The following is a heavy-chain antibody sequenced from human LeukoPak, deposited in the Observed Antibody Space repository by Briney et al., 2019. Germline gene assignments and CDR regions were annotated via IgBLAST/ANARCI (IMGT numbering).Heavy chain of an antibody. D-gene: IGHD1-26*01. CDR3: ARTPQWELLNWFDP. J-gene: IGHJ5*02. CDR1: GYTFTGYY. V-gene: IGHV1-2*02. CDR2: INPNSCGT. Sequence: GASVKVSCKGSGYTFTGYYVHWLGQADGQGSEWMGWINPNSCGTDFAQKFQGRVTMTRDTSISTAYMELSRLRSDDTAVYYCARTPQWELLNWFDPWGQGTLVIVSS.